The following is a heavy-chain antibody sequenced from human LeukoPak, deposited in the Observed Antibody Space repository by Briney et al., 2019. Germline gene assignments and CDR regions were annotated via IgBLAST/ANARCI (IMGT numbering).Heavy chain of an antibody. Sequence: PSETLSLTCTVSGGSISGYYWSWIRQPPGKGLEWIGYIHHSGNTNYNPSLRSRVTISVDTSRNQFSLNLSTVTAADTAVYYCARRGIPVAGLDYWGQGSLVAVSS. J-gene: IGHJ4*02. CDR1: GGSISGYY. V-gene: IGHV4-59*08. CDR3: ARRGIPVAGLDY. CDR2: IHHSGNT. D-gene: IGHD6-19*01.